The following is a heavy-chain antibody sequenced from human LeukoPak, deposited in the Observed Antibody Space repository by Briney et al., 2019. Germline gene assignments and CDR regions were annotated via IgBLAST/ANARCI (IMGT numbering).Heavy chain of an antibody. V-gene: IGHV3-30-3*01. J-gene: IGHJ4*02. Sequence: GGSLRLSCAASGFTFSSYAMRWVRQAPGKGLEWVAVISYDGSNKYYADPVKGRFTNSRDNSKNTLYLQMNSLRAEDTAVWYCARDKGRVIDYWGQGTLVTVSS. CDR3: ARDKGRVIDY. CDR2: ISYDGSNK. D-gene: IGHD3-16*02. CDR1: GFTFSSYA.